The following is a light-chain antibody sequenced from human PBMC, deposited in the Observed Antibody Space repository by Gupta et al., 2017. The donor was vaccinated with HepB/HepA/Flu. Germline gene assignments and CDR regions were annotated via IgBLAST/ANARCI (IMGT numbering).Light chain of an antibody. CDR3: QQYDNLP. V-gene: IGKV1-33*01. CDR1: QDISNY. J-gene: IGKJ3*01. CDR2: DAY. Sequence: DIQMTQSPSSLSASVGDRVTITCQASQDISNYLNWYQQKPGKAPKLLIYDAYNWETGVTSRFSGSGSGTDFTFTSSCLQTEDIETYDCQQYDNLPLGHGTKVDIK.